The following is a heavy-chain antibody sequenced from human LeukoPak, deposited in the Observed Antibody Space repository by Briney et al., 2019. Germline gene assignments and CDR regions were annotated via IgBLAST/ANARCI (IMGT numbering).Heavy chain of an antibody. V-gene: IGHV4-59*01. CDR3: ARDRSLIAAAGPEGWFDP. J-gene: IGHJ5*02. CDR2: IYYSGST. D-gene: IGHD6-13*01. Sequence: SETLSLTCTVSGGSISSYYWSWIRQPPGKGLEWIGYIYYSGSTNYNPSLKCRVTISVDTSKNQFSLKLSSVTAADTAVYYCARDRSLIAAAGPEGWFDPWGQGTLVTVSS. CDR1: GGSISSYY.